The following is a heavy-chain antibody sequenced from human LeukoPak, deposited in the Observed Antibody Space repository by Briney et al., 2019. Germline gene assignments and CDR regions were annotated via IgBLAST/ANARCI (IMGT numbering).Heavy chain of an antibody. V-gene: IGHV4-39*01. CDR3: ARTPLRGATFFTSYPNWFDT. CDR2: IYYSGST. CDR1: GGSISSSSYY. J-gene: IGHJ5*02. Sequence: PSETLSLTCTVSGGSISSSSYYWGWIRQPPGKGLEWIGSIYYSGSTYYNPSLKSRLTISVDTSKNQFSLKLSSVTAADTAVYYCARTPLRGATFFTSYPNWFDTWGQGTLVTVSS. D-gene: IGHD3-10*01.